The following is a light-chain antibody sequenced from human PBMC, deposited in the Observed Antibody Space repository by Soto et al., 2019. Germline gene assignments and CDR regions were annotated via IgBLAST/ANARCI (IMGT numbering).Light chain of an antibody. Sequence: QSVLTRSASVSGSPGQSITISCTGTSSDIGGYNYVAWYQQHPDKAPKLMIFEVSNRPSGVSNRFSGSKAGNTASLTISGLLREDEADYYCSSYTTSSTVAFGGGTELTVL. CDR3: SSYTTSSTVA. CDR1: SSDIGGYNY. J-gene: IGLJ2*01. V-gene: IGLV2-14*01. CDR2: EVS.